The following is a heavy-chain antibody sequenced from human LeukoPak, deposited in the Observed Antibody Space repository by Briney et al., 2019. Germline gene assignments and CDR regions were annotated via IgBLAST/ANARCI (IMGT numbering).Heavy chain of an antibody. CDR3: ARGMGYSYGHPQGAFDI. CDR1: GYSFTSYG. Sequence: ASVKVSCKASGYSFTSYGFNWVRQAPGQGLEWMGWMSAYNGKTNYAHSLQGRVTVTADTSTSTAYMELRSLRSEDTAVYYCARGMGYSYGHPQGAFDIWGQGAMVTVSS. CDR2: MSAYNGKT. J-gene: IGHJ3*02. D-gene: IGHD5-18*01. V-gene: IGHV1-18*01.